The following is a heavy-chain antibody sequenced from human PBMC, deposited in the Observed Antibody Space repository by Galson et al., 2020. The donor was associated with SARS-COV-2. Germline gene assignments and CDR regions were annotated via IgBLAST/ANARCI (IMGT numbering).Heavy chain of an antibody. J-gene: IGHJ5*02. D-gene: IGHD6-19*01. CDR3: ATGAVAGTGA. CDR1: GGSISSINYY. V-gene: IGHV4-61*02. CDR2: IHTGGST. Sequence: SETLSLTCTVSGGSISSINYYWSWIRQPARKGLEWIGRIHTGGSTNYNPSLRSRVTISIDRSKNQFSLVMTSLTAADPAVYYCATGAVAGTGAWGQGTLVTVSS.